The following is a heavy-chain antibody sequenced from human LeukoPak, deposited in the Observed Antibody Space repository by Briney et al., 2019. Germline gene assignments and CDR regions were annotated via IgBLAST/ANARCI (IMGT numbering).Heavy chain of an antibody. V-gene: IGHV3-23*01. D-gene: IGHD2-21*01. Sequence: PGGSLRLSCAASGFVFSNYAMSWVRQAPGKGLEWVSGISITGGRTYYADSVKGRFSISRDNSKNAVFLQMNGLRAEDTGIYYCAKGGRSLDLIFDFWGQGTLVTVSS. CDR2: ISITGGRT. CDR3: AKGGRSLDLIFDF. J-gene: IGHJ4*02. CDR1: GFVFSNYA.